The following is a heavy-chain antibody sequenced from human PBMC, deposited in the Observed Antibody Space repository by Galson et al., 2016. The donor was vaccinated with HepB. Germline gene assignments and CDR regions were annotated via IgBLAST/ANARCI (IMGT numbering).Heavy chain of an antibody. CDR1: GVTFSNYA. Sequence: SVKVSCKASGVTFSNYAISWVRQAPGQGLEWVGGIIPIAGTTNYAQQLQDQVTITTDESTSTVYMQMTSLRPEDTAVYYCARTHYDFWPGFYTHDYYYYGLDVWGQGTTVTVSS. J-gene: IGHJ6*02. CDR2: IIPIAGTT. CDR3: ARTHYDFWPGFYTHDYYYYGLDV. D-gene: IGHD3-3*01. V-gene: IGHV1-69*05.